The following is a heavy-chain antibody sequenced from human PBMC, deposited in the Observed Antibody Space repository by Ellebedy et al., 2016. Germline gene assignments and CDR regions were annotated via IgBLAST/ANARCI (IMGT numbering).Heavy chain of an antibody. CDR1: GYTFTGYY. V-gene: IGHV1-2*02. D-gene: IGHD1-26*01. CDR2: INPNSGGT. CDR3: ARDSGSYFAFDM. Sequence: ASVKVSCXASGYTFTGYYMHWVRQAPGQGLEWMGWINPNSGGTNYAQKLQGRVTMTTDTSTSTAYMELRGLRSDDTAVYYCARDSGSYFAFDMWGQGTMVTVSS. J-gene: IGHJ3*02.